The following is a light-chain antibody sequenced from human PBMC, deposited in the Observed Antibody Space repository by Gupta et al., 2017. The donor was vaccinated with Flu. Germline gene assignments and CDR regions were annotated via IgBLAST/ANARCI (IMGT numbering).Light chain of an antibody. CDR1: DSNIGNYD. CDR3: GTWDSSLTAAV. Sequence: QSVLTQPPSVSAAPGQRVPISCSGSDSNIGNYDVSWYQHPPETPPTRLIYDNHKRPSGIPDRFSGPKSDTSATLDITGLQTGDEAVYFCGTWDSSLTAAVFGGGTKLTVL. V-gene: IGLV1-51*01. J-gene: IGLJ2*01. CDR2: DNH.